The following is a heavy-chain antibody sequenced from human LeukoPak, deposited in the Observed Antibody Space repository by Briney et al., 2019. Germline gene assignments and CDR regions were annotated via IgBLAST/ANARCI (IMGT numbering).Heavy chain of an antibody. CDR2: IYYSGST. D-gene: IGHD4-17*01. CDR3: ARDRSQTLTTVTTYDAFDI. Sequence: SETLSLTCTVSGGSISSYYWSWIRQPPGKGLEWIGYIYYSGSTNYNPSLKSRVTISVDTSKNQFSLKLSSVTAADTAVYYCARDRSQTLTTVTTYDAFDIWGQGTMVTVSS. V-gene: IGHV4-59*01. CDR1: GGSISSYY. J-gene: IGHJ3*02.